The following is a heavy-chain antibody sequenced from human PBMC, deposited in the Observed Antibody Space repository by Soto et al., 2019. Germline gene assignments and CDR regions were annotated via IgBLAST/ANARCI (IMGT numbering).Heavy chain of an antibody. CDR1: GGTFSSYA. J-gene: IGHJ4*02. CDR3: ARGLPKITIFGVVIRPDFDY. D-gene: IGHD3-3*01. V-gene: IGHV1-69*13. CDR2: IIPIFGTA. Sequence: GASVKVSCKASGGTFSSYAISWVRQAPGQGLEWMGGIIPIFGTANYAQKFQGRVTITADESTSTAYMELSSLRSEDTAVYYCARGLPKITIFGVVIRPDFDYWGQGTLVTVSS.